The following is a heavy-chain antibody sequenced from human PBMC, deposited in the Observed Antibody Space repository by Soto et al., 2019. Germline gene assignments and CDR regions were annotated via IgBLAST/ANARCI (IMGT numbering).Heavy chain of an antibody. CDR3: WRCAWGRDHYCGMDV. CDR1: AYIRPGYF. J-gene: IGHJ6*04. D-gene: IGHD1-26*01. CDR2: INPNTSAT. Sequence: ASVKVSCKTSAYIRPGYFLQWLRQASGPGLEWMGWINPNTSATNDAQRCQDGGTMTRDTALGAGCMALTSLRTNETALFCRWRCAWGRDHYCGMDVWGYGTTVTVSS. V-gene: IGHV1-2*02.